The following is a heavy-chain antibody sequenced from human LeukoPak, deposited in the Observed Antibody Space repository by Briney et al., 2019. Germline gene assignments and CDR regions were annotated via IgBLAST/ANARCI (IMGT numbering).Heavy chain of an antibody. CDR3: ARDPVGATTPDC. Sequence: PGGSLRLSCAASGFTFSTYSMNWVRQAPGKGLEWVSSISGSSGYIYYADFVKGRFTISRDNAKNSLYLQMNSLRAEDTAVYYCARDPVGATTPDCWGQGALVTVSS. V-gene: IGHV3-21*01. CDR2: ISGSSGYI. D-gene: IGHD1-26*01. J-gene: IGHJ4*02. CDR1: GFTFSTYS.